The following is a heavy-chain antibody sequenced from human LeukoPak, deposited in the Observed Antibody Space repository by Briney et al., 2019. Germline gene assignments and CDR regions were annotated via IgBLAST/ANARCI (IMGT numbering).Heavy chain of an antibody. J-gene: IGHJ3*02. D-gene: IGHD3-10*01. CDR2: IRGNGGST. Sequence: PGGSLRLSCAASGFSFSNYAMNWVRQAPGKGLEWVCSIRGNGGSTYYAASVKGRFVISRDNSKNTLYLQMLGLRAEDTAVYYCAKDRGVWAFDIWGQGTMVTVSS. V-gene: IGHV3-23*01. CDR1: GFSFSNYA. CDR3: AKDRGVWAFDI.